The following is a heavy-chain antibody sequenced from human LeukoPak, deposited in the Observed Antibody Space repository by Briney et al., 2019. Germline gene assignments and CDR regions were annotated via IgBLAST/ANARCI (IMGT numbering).Heavy chain of an antibody. CDR2: IYSGGST. D-gene: IGHD3-10*01. CDR1: GFTFSDHF. Sequence: GGSLRLSCAASGFTFSDHFMDWVRQAPGKGLEWVSVIYSGGSTYYADSVKGRFTISRDNSKNTLYLQMNSLRAEDTAVYYCAREGHYYGSGSYYNETYYFDYWGQGTLVTVSS. V-gene: IGHV3-66*01. CDR3: AREGHYYGSGSYYNETYYFDY. J-gene: IGHJ4*02.